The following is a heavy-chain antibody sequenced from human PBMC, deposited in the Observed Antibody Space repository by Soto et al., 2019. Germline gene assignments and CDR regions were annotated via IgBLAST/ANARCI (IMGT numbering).Heavy chain of an antibody. CDR1: GFTFSSYG. J-gene: IGHJ6*02. CDR3: AKGGLRRYSYSYYGMDV. Sequence: RLSCAASGFTFSSYGMHWVRQAPGKGLEWVAVISYDGSNKYYADSVKGRLTISRDNSKNTLYLQMNSLRAEDTAVYYCAKGGLRRYSYSYYGMDVWGQGTTVTVSS. CDR2: ISYDGSNK. V-gene: IGHV3-30*18. D-gene: IGHD5-18*01.